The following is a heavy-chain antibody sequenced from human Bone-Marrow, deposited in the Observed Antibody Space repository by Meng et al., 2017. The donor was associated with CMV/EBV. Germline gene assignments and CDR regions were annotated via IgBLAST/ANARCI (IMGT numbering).Heavy chain of an antibody. CDR3: ARGVAGDCTNGVCLAGIAY. D-gene: IGHD2-8*01. Sequence: GSLRLSCAVYGGSFSGYYWSWIRQPPGKGLEWIGEINHSGSTKYNPSLKSRVTISVDTSKNQFSLKLSSVTAADTAVYYCARGVAGDCTNGVCLAGIAYWGPGTLVTGSS. J-gene: IGHJ4*02. CDR1: GGSFSGYY. V-gene: IGHV4-34*01. CDR2: INHSGST.